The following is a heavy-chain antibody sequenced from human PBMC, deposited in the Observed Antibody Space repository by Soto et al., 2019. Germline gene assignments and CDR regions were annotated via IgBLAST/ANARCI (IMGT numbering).Heavy chain of an antibody. CDR1: GGSFSGYY. Sequence: SETLSLTCAVYGGSFSGYYWSWIRQPPGKGLEWIGEINHSGSTNYSPSLKSRVTISVDTSKNQFSLKLSSVTAADTAVYYCARDDPLRTTGTMYYYYYGMDVWGQGTTVTVSS. CDR2: INHSGST. J-gene: IGHJ6*02. CDR3: ARDDPLRTTGTMYYYYYGMDV. V-gene: IGHV4-34*01. D-gene: IGHD1-1*01.